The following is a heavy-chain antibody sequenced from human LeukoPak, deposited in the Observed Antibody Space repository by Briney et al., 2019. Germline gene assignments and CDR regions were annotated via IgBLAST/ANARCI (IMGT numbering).Heavy chain of an antibody. J-gene: IGHJ5*02. CDR3: ARVHRIAARPGWFDP. CDR2: VNPSGGST. V-gene: IGHV1-46*01. D-gene: IGHD6-6*01. Sequence: ASVKVSCKASGYTFTSYYMHWVRQAPGQGLEWMGIVNPSGGSTSYAQKFQGRVTMTRDTSTSTVYMELSSLRSEDTAVYYCARVHRIAARPGWFDPWGQGTLVTVSS. CDR1: GYTFTSYY.